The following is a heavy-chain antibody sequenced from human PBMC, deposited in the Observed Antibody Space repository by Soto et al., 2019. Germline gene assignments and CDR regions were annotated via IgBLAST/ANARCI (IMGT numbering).Heavy chain of an antibody. CDR1: GGTFSSYT. V-gene: IGHV1-69*02. J-gene: IGHJ1*01. D-gene: IGHD4-17*01. CDR2: IIPILGIA. CDR3: ARPGDYIYFQH. Sequence: QVQLVQSGAEVKKPGSSVKVSCKASGGTFSSYTISWVRQAPGQGLEWMGRIIPILGIANYAQKFQGRVTITADKSTSTAYMELSSLRSEDTAVYYCARPGDYIYFQHWGQGTLVTVSS.